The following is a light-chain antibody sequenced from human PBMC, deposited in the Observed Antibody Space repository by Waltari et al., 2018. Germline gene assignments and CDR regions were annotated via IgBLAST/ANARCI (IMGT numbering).Light chain of an antibody. Sequence: DIQMTQSPSTLSASVGDRVTITCRAIQSISGFLAWYQQQPGKAPKSLIYDASTLESGVPSRFSGTGSGTEFTLTISSLHPDDFATYFCQQYTTYSGTFGQGTKVELK. J-gene: IGKJ1*01. CDR3: QQYTTYSGT. CDR1: QSISGF. CDR2: DAS. V-gene: IGKV1-5*01.